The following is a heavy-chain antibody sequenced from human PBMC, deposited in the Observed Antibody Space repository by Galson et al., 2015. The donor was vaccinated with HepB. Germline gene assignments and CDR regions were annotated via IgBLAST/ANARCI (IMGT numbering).Heavy chain of an antibody. Sequence: ETLSLTCTVAGGSISSNNYYWGWIRQPPGKGLAWIGSIHYSGSTYYHPTLKSRVTISVATSKNHSSLNLRFGTAADTAVYYCASRVAYYYGSGSWYDFDYWGQGTLVTVSS. CDR2: IHYSGST. CDR1: GGSISSNNYY. D-gene: IGHD3-10*01. V-gene: IGHV4-39*01. CDR3: ASRVAYYYGSGSWYDFDY. J-gene: IGHJ4*02.